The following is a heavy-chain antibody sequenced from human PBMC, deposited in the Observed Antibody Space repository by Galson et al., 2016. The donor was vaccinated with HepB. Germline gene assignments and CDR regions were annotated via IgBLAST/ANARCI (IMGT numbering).Heavy chain of an antibody. J-gene: IGHJ3*02. CDR2: AGTGHFT. D-gene: IGHD6-19*01. V-gene: IGHV3-23*01. CDR3: AREGYSSGHCGAFDI. CDR1: GFTFTDYP. Sequence: SLRLSCAPSGFTFTDYPMTWVRQAPGKGLEWASTAGTGHFTHYADSVKGLFIVSRDNSENTLYLQMNSLSADDTALYFCAREGYSSGHCGAFDIWGRGTVVAVPS.